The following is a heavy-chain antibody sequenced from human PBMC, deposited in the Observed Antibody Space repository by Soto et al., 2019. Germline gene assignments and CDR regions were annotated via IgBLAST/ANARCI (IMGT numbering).Heavy chain of an antibody. J-gene: IGHJ4*02. Sequence: EVQLVESGGGSVQTGGSLKISCAASGFTFGSYWMDWVRQAPGKGLVWVSRINGDGSRITYADSVKGRFTISRDNAQNKLYLQMNSLRADDSAVYYCSRETLWFGESPRSGGQGTLLTVSS. CDR2: INGDGSRI. CDR3: SRETLWFGESPRS. D-gene: IGHD3-10*01. V-gene: IGHV3-74*01. CDR1: GFTFGSYW.